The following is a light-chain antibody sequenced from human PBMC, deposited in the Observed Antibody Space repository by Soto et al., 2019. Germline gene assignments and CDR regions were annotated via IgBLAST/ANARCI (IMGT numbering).Light chain of an antibody. Sequence: QSALTQPASVSGSPGQSITISCTGTSSDVGGYDYVSWYQQYPGKAPKLMIYGVTNRPSGVSNRFSASKSGSTASLTISGLQPEDEAEYYCSSYTRGSTLVVFGGGTKVTVL. CDR3: SSYTRGSTLVV. CDR2: GVT. CDR1: SSDVGGYDY. V-gene: IGLV2-14*03. J-gene: IGLJ2*01.